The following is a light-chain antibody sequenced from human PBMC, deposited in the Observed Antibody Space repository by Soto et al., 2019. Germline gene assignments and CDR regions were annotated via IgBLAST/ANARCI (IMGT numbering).Light chain of an antibody. CDR1: SSDVGRYNY. V-gene: IGLV2-14*01. CDR3: SSYTSSTTFV. J-gene: IGLJ1*01. CDR2: EVS. Sequence: QSALTQPASVSGSPGQSITISCTGTSSDVGRYNYVSWYQQHPGQAPKIMIFEVSSRPSGVSNRFSGSKSGNTASLSISGLQAEDEADYYCSSYTSSTTFVFGTGTKLTVL.